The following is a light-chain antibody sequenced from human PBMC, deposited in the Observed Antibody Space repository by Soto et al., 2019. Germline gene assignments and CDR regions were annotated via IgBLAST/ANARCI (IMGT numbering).Light chain of an antibody. CDR3: LHYKDWPRWT. J-gene: IGKJ1*01. Sequence: EIVMTQSPATLSVSPGERVTLSCRASQSVSNNLAWYQQQPGQAPRLLIYGASTTATGIPARFSGSGSGTEFTLTISSLQSEDFAVYYCLHYKDWPRWTFGQGTKVDIK. CDR2: GAS. V-gene: IGKV3-15*01. CDR1: QSVSNN.